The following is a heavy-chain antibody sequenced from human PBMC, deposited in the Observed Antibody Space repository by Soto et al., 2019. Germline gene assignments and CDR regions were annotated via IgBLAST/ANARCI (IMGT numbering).Heavy chain of an antibody. D-gene: IGHD6-19*01. CDR1: GGSISSSSYY. Sequence: KASETLSLTCTVSGGSISSSSYYWGWIRQPPGKGLEWIGSIYYSGSTYYNPSLKSRVTISVDTSKNQFSLKLSSVTAADTAVYCCASFPAGIAVAGFDYWGQGTLVTVSS. V-gene: IGHV4-39*01. CDR2: IYYSGST. CDR3: ASFPAGIAVAGFDY. J-gene: IGHJ4*02.